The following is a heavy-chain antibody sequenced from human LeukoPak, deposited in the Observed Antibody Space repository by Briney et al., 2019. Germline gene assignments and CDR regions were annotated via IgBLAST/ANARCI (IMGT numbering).Heavy chain of an antibody. CDR1: GGSFSGYY. Sequence: SETLSLTCAVYGGSFSGYYWSWIRQPPGKGLEWIGEINHSGSTNYNPSLKSRVTISVDTSKNLFSLKLSSVTAADTAVYYCARDHYYDSSGYSYRRRLTNAFDIWGQGTMVTVSS. D-gene: IGHD3-22*01. V-gene: IGHV4-34*01. CDR2: INHSGST. CDR3: ARDHYYDSSGYSYRRRLTNAFDI. J-gene: IGHJ3*02.